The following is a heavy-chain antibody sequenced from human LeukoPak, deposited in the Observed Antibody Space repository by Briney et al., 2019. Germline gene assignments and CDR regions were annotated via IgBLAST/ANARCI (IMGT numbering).Heavy chain of an antibody. CDR1: GFTFTTYA. CDR2: ISSDGNNK. Sequence: GRSLRLSCAASGFTFTTYAMHWFRQAPGKGLEWVAVISSDGNNKYYADSVKGRFTISRDNSKNTLFLQLNSLRAEDTAVYYCARGSSGIYYRYYGMDVWGQGTTVTVSS. V-gene: IGHV3-30*04. D-gene: IGHD3-10*01. J-gene: IGHJ6*02. CDR3: ARGSSGIYYRYYGMDV.